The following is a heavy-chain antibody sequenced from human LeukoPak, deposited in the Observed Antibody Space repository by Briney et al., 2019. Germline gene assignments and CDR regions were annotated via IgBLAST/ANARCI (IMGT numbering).Heavy chain of an antibody. V-gene: IGHV1-69*06. J-gene: IGHJ4*02. Sequence: ASVKVSCKASGGTFSSYAISWVRQAPGQGLEWMGGIIPIFGTANYAQKFQGRVTITADKSTSTAYMELSSLRSEDTAVYYCARGEERRPAVTTFRWARKPFDYWGQGTLVTVSS. CDR3: ARGEERRPAVTTFRWARKPFDY. D-gene: IGHD4-17*01. CDR2: IIPIFGTA. CDR1: GGTFSSYA.